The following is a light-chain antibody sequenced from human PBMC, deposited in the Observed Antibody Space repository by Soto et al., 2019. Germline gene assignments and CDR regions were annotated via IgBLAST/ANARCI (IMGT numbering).Light chain of an antibody. V-gene: IGKV3-15*01. CDR3: QQYHRWPPRT. Sequence: EIVLTQSPVTLSLSPGERATLSCRASQSVSSYLAWYQQKPGQAPRLLIYGSSSRATGIPARFSGSGSGTEFTLTISNLQSQDFAVYYCQQYHRWPPRTFGQGTKVDIK. CDR1: QSVSSY. CDR2: GSS. J-gene: IGKJ1*01.